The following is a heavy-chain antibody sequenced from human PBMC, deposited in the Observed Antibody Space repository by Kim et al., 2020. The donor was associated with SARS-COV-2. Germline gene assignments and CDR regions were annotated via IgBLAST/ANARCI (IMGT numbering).Heavy chain of an antibody. V-gene: IGHV3-21*01. CDR1: GFTFSSYS. CDR3: ARETEVTPRRYGYYYYGMDV. CDR2: ISSSSSYI. Sequence: GGSLRLSCAASGFTFSSYSMNWVRQAPGKGLEWVSSISSSSSYIYYADSVKGRFTISRDNAKNSLYLQMNSLRAEDTAVYYCARETEVTPRRYGYYYYGMDVWGQGTTVTVSS. D-gene: IGHD4-4*01. J-gene: IGHJ6*02.